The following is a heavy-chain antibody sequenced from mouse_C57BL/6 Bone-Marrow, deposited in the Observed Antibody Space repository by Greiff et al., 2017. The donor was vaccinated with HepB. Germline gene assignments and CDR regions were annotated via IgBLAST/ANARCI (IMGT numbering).Heavy chain of an antibody. J-gene: IGHJ3*01. CDR1: GYTFTDYY. CDR3: AGLRGS. V-gene: IGHV1-76*01. Sequence: QVQLQQSGAELVRTGASVKLSCKASGYTFTDYYINWVKQRPGQGLEWIARIYPGSGNTYYNEKFKGKATLTAEKSSSTAYMQLSSLTSEDSAVYFCAGLRGSWGQGTLVTVSA. CDR2: IYPGSGNT.